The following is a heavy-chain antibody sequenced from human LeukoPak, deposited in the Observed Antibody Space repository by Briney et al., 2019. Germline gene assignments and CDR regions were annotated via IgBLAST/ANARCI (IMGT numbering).Heavy chain of an antibody. CDR2: INPHSGGT. D-gene: IGHD1-26*01. Sequence: LCASVKVSCKASGYTFTDYYMHWVRQAPGQGLEWMGWINPHSGGTDHAQKFQGRVTMTRDTSISTAYMELSRLRSDDTAVYYCARDMDSGPDFFDYWGLGTLVTVSS. CDR3: ARDMDSGPDFFDY. J-gene: IGHJ4*02. CDR1: GYTFTDYY. V-gene: IGHV1-2*02.